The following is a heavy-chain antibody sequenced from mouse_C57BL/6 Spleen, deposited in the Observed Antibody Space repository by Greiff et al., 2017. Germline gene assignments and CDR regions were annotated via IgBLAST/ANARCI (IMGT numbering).Heavy chain of an antibody. CDR1: GYTFTDHT. CDR2: IYPRDGST. Sequence: VKLQQSDAELVKPGASVKISCKVSGYTFTDHTIHWMKQRPEQGLEWIGYIYPRDGSTKYNEKFKGKATLTADKSSSTAYMQLISLTSEDSAVYFCAREGRTAYWYFDVWGTGTTVTVSS. J-gene: IGHJ1*03. V-gene: IGHV1-78*01. D-gene: IGHD4-1*01. CDR3: AREGRTAYWYFDV.